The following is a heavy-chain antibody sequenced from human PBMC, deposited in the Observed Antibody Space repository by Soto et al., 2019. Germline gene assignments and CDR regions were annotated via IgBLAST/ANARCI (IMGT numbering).Heavy chain of an antibody. CDR2: INHSEST. Sequence: QVQLQQWGAGLLKPSETLSLTCAVYGGSFSGYYWSWIRQPPGKGLEWIGEINHSESTNYNPSLKSRVTILVDTSTTKFAMKLSSVTAADTAVYYCARGLTVGVTDPYLGDLSPYPNYVDYWFQGALVAVSS. V-gene: IGHV4-34*01. CDR1: GGSFSGYY. CDR3: ARGLTVGVTDPYLGDLSPYPNYVDY. J-gene: IGHJ4*02. D-gene: IGHD3-16*02.